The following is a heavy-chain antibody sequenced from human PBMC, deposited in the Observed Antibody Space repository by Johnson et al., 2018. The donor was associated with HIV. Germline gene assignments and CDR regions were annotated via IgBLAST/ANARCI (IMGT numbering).Heavy chain of an antibody. D-gene: IGHD3-3*01. V-gene: IGHV3-30*18. CDR1: GFTFRSYA. Sequence: QMQLVESGGGVVQPGRSLRLSCTASGFTFRSYAMHWVRQAPGKGLEWVALISYDGSNKYYADSVKGRFTISRDNSKNTLYLQMNSLTSEDTAVYYCAKDLGGGKTEEWGTDYDEFWNSYPVQDPRVVVGTFDIWGHGTMVTVSS. CDR2: ISYDGSNK. J-gene: IGHJ3*02. CDR3: AKDLGGGKTEEWGTDYDEFWNSYPVQDPRVVVGTFDI.